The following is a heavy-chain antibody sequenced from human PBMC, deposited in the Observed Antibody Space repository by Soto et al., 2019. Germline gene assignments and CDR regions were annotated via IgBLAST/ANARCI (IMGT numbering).Heavy chain of an antibody. V-gene: IGHV4-39*01. CDR3: ARRSRWSSSPDASYYYYGMDV. Sequence: SETLSLTCTVSGGSISSSSYYWGWIRQPPGKGLEWIGSIYYSGSTYYNPSLKSRVTISVDTSKNQFSLKLSSVTAADTAVYYCARRSRWSSSPDASYYYYGMDVWGQGTTVTVSS. D-gene: IGHD6-6*01. CDR1: GGSISSSSYY. CDR2: IYYSGST. J-gene: IGHJ6*02.